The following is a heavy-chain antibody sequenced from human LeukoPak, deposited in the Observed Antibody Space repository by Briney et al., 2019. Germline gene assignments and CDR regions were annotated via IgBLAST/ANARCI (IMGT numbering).Heavy chain of an antibody. J-gene: IGHJ4*02. CDR1: GGSISISSDY. V-gene: IGHV4-39*01. CDR3: ARRVGSRSDS. Sequence: SETLSLTCTVSGGSISISSDYWGWIRQPPGKGLEWIGSIYYNGSTNYNPSLKSRVTMSVDTSKNQFSLNLTSVTAADTAVYYCARRVGSRSDSWGQGTLVTVSS. CDR2: IYYNGST. D-gene: IGHD6-13*01.